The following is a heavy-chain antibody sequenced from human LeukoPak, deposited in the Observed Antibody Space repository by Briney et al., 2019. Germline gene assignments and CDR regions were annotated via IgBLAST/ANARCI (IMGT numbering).Heavy chain of an antibody. CDR3: AKDLLYSSGWYDAFDI. CDR2: ISGSGGST. Sequence: GGSLRLSCAASGFTYSSYAMSWVRQAPGKGLERVSAISGSGGSTYYAGSVKGRFTISRDNSKNTLYLQMNSLRAEDTAVYYCAKDLLYSSGWYDAFDIWGQGTMVTVSS. J-gene: IGHJ3*02. V-gene: IGHV3-23*01. CDR1: GFTYSSYA. D-gene: IGHD6-19*01.